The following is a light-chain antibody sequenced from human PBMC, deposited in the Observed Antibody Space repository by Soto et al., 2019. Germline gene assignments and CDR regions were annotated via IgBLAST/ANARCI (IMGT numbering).Light chain of an antibody. J-gene: IGKJ2*01. CDR1: QSLLHSNGYNY. Sequence: VMTQSPLSLPVTPGEPASISCRSSQSLLHSNGYNYLDWYLQKPGQSPQLLIYLGSNRASGVPDRFSGSGSGTDFTLKISRVEAEDVGVYYCMQALQTPTFGQGTKLEIK. CDR3: MQALQTPT. CDR2: LGS. V-gene: IGKV2-28*01.